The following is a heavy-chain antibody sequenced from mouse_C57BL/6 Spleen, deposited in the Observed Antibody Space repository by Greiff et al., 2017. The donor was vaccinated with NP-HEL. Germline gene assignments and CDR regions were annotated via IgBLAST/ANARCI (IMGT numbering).Heavy chain of an antibody. D-gene: IGHD1-1*01. V-gene: IGHV14-2*01. Sequence: VQLQQSGAELVKPGASVKLSYYMHWVKQRTEQGLEWIGRIDPEDGETKYAPKFQGKATITADTSSNTAYLQLSSLTSEDTAVYYCARSGYYGSSFDYWGQGTTLTVSS. J-gene: IGHJ2*01. CDR2: IDPEDGET. CDR3: ARSGYYGSSFDY. CDR1: Y.